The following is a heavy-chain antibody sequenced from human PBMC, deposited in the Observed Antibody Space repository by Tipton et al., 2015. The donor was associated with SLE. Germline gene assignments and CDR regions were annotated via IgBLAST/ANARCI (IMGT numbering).Heavy chain of an antibody. J-gene: IGHJ4*02. CDR1: GFTFSSYW. Sequence: SLRLSCAASGFTFSSYWMSWVRQAPGKGLEWVANINQDGSEKYYADSVKGRFTISRDNVKNSLHLQMNSLRAEDTAVYYCATVNYGDLPGWGQGTLVTVSS. CDR3: ATVNYGDLPG. CDR2: INQDGSEK. V-gene: IGHV3-7*03. D-gene: IGHD4-17*01.